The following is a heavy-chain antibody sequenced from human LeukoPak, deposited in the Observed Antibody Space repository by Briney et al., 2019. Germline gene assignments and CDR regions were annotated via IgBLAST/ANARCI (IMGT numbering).Heavy chain of an antibody. J-gene: IGHJ4*02. Sequence: GGSLRLSCAASGFTFSSYSMNWVRQAPGKGLEWVSSISSSSSYIYYADSVKGRFIISRDNAKNSLYLQMNSLRAEDTAVYYCARVVSGWFVDYWGQGTLVTVSS. D-gene: IGHD6-19*01. CDR1: GFTFSSYS. V-gene: IGHV3-21*01. CDR3: ARVVSGWFVDY. CDR2: ISSSSSYI.